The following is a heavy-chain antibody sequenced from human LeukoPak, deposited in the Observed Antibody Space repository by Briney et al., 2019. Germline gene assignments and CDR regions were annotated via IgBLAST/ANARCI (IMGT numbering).Heavy chain of an antibody. J-gene: IGHJ6*03. V-gene: IGHV1-2*02. CDR2: INPNSGGT. Sequence: ASVKVSCKASGYTFTGYYMHWVRQAPGQGLEWMGWINPNSGGTNYAQKFQGRVTMTTDTSTSTAYMELRSLRSDDTAVYYCAREFEDIVVVPAAISYYYMDVWGKGTTVTVSS. CDR1: GYTFTGYY. CDR3: AREFEDIVVVPAAISYYYMDV. D-gene: IGHD2-2*01.